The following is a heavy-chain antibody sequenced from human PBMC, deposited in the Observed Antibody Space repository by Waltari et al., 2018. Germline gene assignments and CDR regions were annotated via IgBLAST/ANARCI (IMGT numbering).Heavy chain of an antibody. D-gene: IGHD6-19*01. V-gene: IGHV3-74*01. J-gene: IGHJ4*02. CDR1: GFSFSNYW. Sequence: EVQLVESGGGLVQPGGSLRLSCAASGFSFSNYWIHWVRQAPGKGLEWVSRINPDGSSISHADSVRGRFTITRDNAKNTLYLQMNSLGVDDTAVYYCTRATAVSFDYWGLGTLVTVSS. CDR3: TRATAVSFDY. CDR2: INPDGSSI.